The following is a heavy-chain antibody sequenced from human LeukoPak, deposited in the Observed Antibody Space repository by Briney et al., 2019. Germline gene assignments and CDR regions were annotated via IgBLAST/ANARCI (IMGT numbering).Heavy chain of an antibody. D-gene: IGHD1-26*01. V-gene: IGHV1-8*01. CDR3: ARGWKGSYRNYYYYGMDV. CDR2: INHNSGNT. Sequence: GASVEVSCKASGYTVTSYDINGVGQATGQGLEWMGWINHNSGNTVYAQNLQGRVTNTRNTSISTAYMELSSLRSEDTAVYYCARGWKGSYRNYYYYGMDVWGQGTTVTVSS. CDR1: GYTVTSYD. J-gene: IGHJ6*02.